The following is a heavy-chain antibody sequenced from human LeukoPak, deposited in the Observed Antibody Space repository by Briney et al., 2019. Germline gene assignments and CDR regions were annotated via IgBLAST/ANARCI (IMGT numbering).Heavy chain of an antibody. V-gene: IGHV4-4*07. CDR1: GGSISSYY. CDR2: FYISGST. D-gene: IGHD4-11*01. CDR3: ARDFLLQSDGLFDY. Sequence: SETLSLTCTVSGGSISSYYWSWIRQPAGKGLEWIGRFYISGSTNYNPSLKSRVTMSVDTSKNQFSLRLNSVTAADTAVYYCARDFLLQSDGLFDYWGQGTLVTVSS. J-gene: IGHJ4*02.